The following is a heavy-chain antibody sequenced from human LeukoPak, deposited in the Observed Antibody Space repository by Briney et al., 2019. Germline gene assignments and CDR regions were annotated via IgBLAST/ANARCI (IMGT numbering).Heavy chain of an antibody. CDR1: GFTFISYW. V-gene: IGHV3-74*01. CDR3: ARGGAAMAYY. J-gene: IGHJ4*02. CDR2: INSDGSST. Sequence: GGSLRLSCSASGFTFISYWIHWVRPAPGKGLVWVSRINSDGSSTSYADSVKGRFTISRDNAKNTLYLQMNSLRAEDTAVYYCARGGAAMAYYWGQGTLVTVSS. D-gene: IGHD5-18*01.